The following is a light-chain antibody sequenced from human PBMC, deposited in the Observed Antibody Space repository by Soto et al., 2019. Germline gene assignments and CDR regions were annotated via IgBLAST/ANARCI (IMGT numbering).Light chain of an antibody. CDR2: ASS. Sequence: IQMTQPPSSLSASVGDRISITCRASQTIGTYLNWYQQIPGKAPKLLIYASSSLQTGFPSRFSGSGSGTHFTLTINSLQPEDFGTYYCQQSFNLPRMFGPGTRVETK. V-gene: IGKV1-39*01. CDR1: QTIGTY. J-gene: IGKJ1*01. CDR3: QQSFNLPRM.